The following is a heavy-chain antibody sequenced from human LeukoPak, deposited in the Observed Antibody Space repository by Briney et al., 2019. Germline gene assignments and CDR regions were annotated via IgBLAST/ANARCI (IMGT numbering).Heavy chain of an antibody. CDR3: ASTNCSSASCYGANWFDP. CDR1: GGSISSGDYY. V-gene: IGHV4-30-4*08. Sequence: SETLSLTCTVSGGSISSGDYYWSWIRQPPGKGPEWIGYINYSGNTFHYNPSLKDRVTISVDTSKNRFSLRLSSVTAADTAVYCCASTNCSSASCYGANWFDPWGQGTLVTVSS. D-gene: IGHD2-2*01. CDR2: INYSGNT. J-gene: IGHJ5*02.